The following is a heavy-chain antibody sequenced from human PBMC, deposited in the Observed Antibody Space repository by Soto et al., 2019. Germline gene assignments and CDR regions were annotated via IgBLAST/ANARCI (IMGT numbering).Heavy chain of an antibody. Sequence: GGSLRLSCAASGFTFRSYAMSWVRQAPGKGLEWVSAISSSSGTIYYADSVKGRFTISRDNSKNTLYLQMNSLRAEDTAVYYCARNRRGGYYGGFDYWGQGTLVTVSS. D-gene: IGHD3-22*01. CDR3: ARNRRGGYYGGFDY. V-gene: IGHV3-23*01. CDR2: ISSSSGTI. CDR1: GFTFRSYA. J-gene: IGHJ4*02.